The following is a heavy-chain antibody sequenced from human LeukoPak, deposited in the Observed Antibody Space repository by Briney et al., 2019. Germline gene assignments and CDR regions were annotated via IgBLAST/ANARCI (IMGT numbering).Heavy chain of an antibody. Sequence: SETLSLTCTVSGGSISSSSYYWRWIRQPPGKGLEWIGSIYYSGSTYYNPSLKSRVTISVDTSKNQFSLKLSSVTAADTAVYYCARDHEAIVVVPAAMDSDAFDIWGQGTMVTVSS. CDR1: GGSISSSSYY. CDR2: IYYSGST. CDR3: ARDHEAIVVVPAAMDSDAFDI. V-gene: IGHV4-39*07. D-gene: IGHD2-2*01. J-gene: IGHJ3*02.